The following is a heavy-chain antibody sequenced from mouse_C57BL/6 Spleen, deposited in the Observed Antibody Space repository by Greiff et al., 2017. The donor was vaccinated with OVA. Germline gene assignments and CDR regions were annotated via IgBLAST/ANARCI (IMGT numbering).Heavy chain of an antibody. Sequence: VQLQQPGAELVMPGASVKLSCKASGYTFTSYWMHWVKQRPGQGLEWIGEIDPSDSYTNYNQKFKGKSTLTVDKSSSTAYMQLSSLTSEDSAVYYCARAFITTVVDGLDYWGQGTTLTVSS. CDR2: IDPSDSYT. CDR1: GYTFTSYW. V-gene: IGHV1-69*01. D-gene: IGHD1-1*01. CDR3: ARAFITTVVDGLDY. J-gene: IGHJ2*01.